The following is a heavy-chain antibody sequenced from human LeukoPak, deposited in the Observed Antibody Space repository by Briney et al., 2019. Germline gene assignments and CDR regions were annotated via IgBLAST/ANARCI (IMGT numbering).Heavy chain of an antibody. CDR1: GFTFSSYW. CDR3: ARVGGSFYYYYYMDV. J-gene: IGHJ6*03. Sequence: GGSLRLSCAVSGFTFSSYWMSWVRQAPGKGLEWVANIKQDGSEKYYVDSVKGRFTISRGNAKNSLYLQMNSLRAEDTAVYYCARVGGSFYYYYYMDVWGKGTTVTISS. V-gene: IGHV3-7*01. CDR2: IKQDGSEK. D-gene: IGHD1-26*01.